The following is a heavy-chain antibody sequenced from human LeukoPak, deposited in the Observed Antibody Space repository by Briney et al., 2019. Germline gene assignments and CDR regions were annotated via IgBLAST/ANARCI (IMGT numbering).Heavy chain of an antibody. CDR1: GFTFSSYS. CDR3: ARDGIVATIPDY. J-gene: IGHJ4*02. D-gene: IGHD5-12*01. CDR2: ISSSSSYI. Sequence: GGSLRLSCAASGFTFSSYSMNWVHQAPGKGLEWVSSISSSSSYIYYADSVKGRFTISRDNAKNSLYLQMNRLSAEDTAVYYCARDGIVATIPDYWGQGTLVTVSS. V-gene: IGHV3-21*01.